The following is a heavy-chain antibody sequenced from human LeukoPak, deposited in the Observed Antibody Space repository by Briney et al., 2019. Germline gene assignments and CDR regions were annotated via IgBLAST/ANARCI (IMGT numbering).Heavy chain of an antibody. V-gene: IGHV4-34*01. D-gene: IGHD2-2*01. CDR2: VSHSGAI. CDR1: GGSFNSYF. CDR3: ARGPRYCSSTSCYLDY. J-gene: IGHJ4*02. Sequence: SETLSLTCAVYGGSFNSYFWNWIRQPPGKGLEWIGEVSHSGAITYNPSLKSRVTISVDTSKNQFSLKLSSVTAADTAVYYCARGPRYCSSTSCYLDYWGQGTLVTVSS.